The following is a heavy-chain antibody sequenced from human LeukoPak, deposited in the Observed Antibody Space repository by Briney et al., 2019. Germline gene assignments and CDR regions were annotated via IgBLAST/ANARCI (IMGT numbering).Heavy chain of an antibody. J-gene: IGHJ6*02. V-gene: IGHV1-18*01. CDR3: ARGIRQQLGLYYYDMDV. CDR1: GYTFTSYG. Sequence: GASVKVSCKASGYTFTSYGISWVRQAPGQGLEWMGWISAYNGNTNYAQKLQGRVTMTTDTSTSTAYMELRSLRSDDTAVYYCARGIRQQLGLYYYDMDVWGQGTTVTVSS. CDR2: ISAYNGNT. D-gene: IGHD6-13*01.